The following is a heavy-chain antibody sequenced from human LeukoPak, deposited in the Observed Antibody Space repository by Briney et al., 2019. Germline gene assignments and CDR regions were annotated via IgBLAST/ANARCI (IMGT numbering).Heavy chain of an antibody. CDR1: GFAFSSYS. Sequence: GGSLRLSCAASGFAFSSYSMNWVRQAPGKGLEWVSSISSSSSYIYYADSVKGRFTISRDNAKNSLYLQMNSLRAEDTAVYYCAREGPRWVYVYWGQGTLVTVSS. J-gene: IGHJ4*02. CDR3: AREGPRWVYVY. CDR2: ISSSSSYI. D-gene: IGHD3-16*01. V-gene: IGHV3-21*01.